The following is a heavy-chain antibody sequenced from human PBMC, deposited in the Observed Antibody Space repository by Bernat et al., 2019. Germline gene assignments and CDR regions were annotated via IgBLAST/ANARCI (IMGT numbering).Heavy chain of an antibody. D-gene: IGHD6-19*01. V-gene: IGHV3-21*01. J-gene: IGHJ5*02. CDR2: ISSSSSYI. Sequence: EVQLVESGGGLVKPGGSLRLSCAASGFTFSSYSMNWVRQAPGKGLEWVSYISSSSSYIYYADSVKGRFTISRDNAKNSLYLQMNSLRAEDTAVYYCAREASGYSSGWYLGWFDPWGQGTLVTVSS. CDR1: GFTFSSYS. CDR3: AREASGYSSGWYLGWFDP.